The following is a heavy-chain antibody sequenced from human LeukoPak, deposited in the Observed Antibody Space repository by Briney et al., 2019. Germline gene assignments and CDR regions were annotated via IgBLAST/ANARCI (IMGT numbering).Heavy chain of an antibody. CDR1: GYTFTSYD. V-gene: IGHV1-8*03. Sequence: ASVKVSCKASGYTFTSYDINWVRQATGQGLEWMGWMNPNSGNTGYAQKFQGRVTITRNTSISTAYMELSSLRSEDTAVYYCARVVKDILSGSTPGLPDSWGQGTLVTVSS. CDR2: MNPNSGNT. D-gene: IGHD3-9*01. CDR3: ARVVKDILSGSTPGLPDS. J-gene: IGHJ4*02.